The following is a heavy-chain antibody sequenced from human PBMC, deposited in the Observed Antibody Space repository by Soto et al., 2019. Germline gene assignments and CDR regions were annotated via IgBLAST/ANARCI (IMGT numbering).Heavy chain of an antibody. V-gene: IGHV4-34*01. Sequence: SSETLSLTCAVYGGSFSGYYWSWIRQPPGKGLEWIGEINHSGSTNYNPSLKSRVTISVDTSKNQFSLKLSSVTAADTAVYYCARGHSSSWYGHYYYGMDVWGQGTTVTVSS. D-gene: IGHD6-13*01. J-gene: IGHJ6*02. CDR2: INHSGST. CDR1: GGSFSGYY. CDR3: ARGHSSSWYGHYYYGMDV.